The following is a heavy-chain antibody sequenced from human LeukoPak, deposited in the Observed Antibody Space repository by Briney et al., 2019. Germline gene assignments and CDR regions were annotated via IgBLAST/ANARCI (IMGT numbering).Heavy chain of an antibody. Sequence: GASVKVSCKASGGTFSSYAISWVRQAPGQGLEWMGRIIPIFGTANYAQKFQGRVTITTDESTSTAYMELSSLRSEDTAVYYCARDHPLGGYDFDYWGQGTLVTVSS. CDR1: GGTFSSYA. D-gene: IGHD5-12*01. CDR2: IIPIFGTA. V-gene: IGHV1-69*05. CDR3: ARDHPLGGYDFDY. J-gene: IGHJ4*02.